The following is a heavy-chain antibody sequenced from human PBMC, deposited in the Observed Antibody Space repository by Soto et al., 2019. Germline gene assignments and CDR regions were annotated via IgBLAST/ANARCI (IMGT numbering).Heavy chain of an antibody. CDR2: IYSSGST. D-gene: IGHD2-21*02. J-gene: IGHJ4*02. CDR3: GGDCYPHGFFDY. Sequence: SETLSLTCTVSGGSIGNYYWNWIRQSPGKGLEWIGYIYSSGSTHYNPSLQNRVTISIDTSKNQVSLKVNSVTAADTAVYYCGGDCYPHGFFDYWGQGTLVTVSS. V-gene: IGHV4-59*01. CDR1: GGSIGNYY.